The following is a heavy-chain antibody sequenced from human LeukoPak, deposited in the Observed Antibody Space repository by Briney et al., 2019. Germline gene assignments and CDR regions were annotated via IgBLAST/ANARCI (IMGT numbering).Heavy chain of an antibody. Sequence: PSETLSLTCAVYGGSFSGYSWTWIRQPPGKGLEWFGEFDPSGSTNYNPALKSRLTISVDTSKNQFSLKLTSVTAADTAVYYCARGSATGLAYWGQGTLVTVSS. CDR1: GGSFSGYS. V-gene: IGHV4-34*01. CDR2: FDPSGST. CDR3: ARGSATGLAY. J-gene: IGHJ4*02. D-gene: IGHD1-1*01.